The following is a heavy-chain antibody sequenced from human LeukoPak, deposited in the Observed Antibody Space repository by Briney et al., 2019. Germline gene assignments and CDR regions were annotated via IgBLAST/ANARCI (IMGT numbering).Heavy chain of an antibody. CDR3: ARPPDSSGYYLFDF. CDR2: IYPGDSDT. CDR1: GYNFATYW. J-gene: IGHJ4*02. V-gene: IGHV5-51*01. Sequence: HGESLKISCKGSGYNFATYWIGWVRQMPVKGLEWMGVIYPGDSDTRYSPSFRGQVTISADKSISTAYLQWSSLKASDTAMYYCARPPDSSGYYLFDFWGQGTLVTVSS. D-gene: IGHD3-22*01.